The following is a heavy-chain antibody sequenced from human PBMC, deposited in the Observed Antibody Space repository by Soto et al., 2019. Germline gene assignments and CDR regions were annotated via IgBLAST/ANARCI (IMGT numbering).Heavy chain of an antibody. D-gene: IGHD4-17*01. Sequence: QVQLVESGGGVVQPGRSLRLSCAASGFIFSTYGMHWVRQAPGKGLEWLSVISYDGNNKYYADSVKGRFTIPRDNSKNTLWLQMDSLRTEDTGVYYCAKVLLLTTITTVGAWGQGTLVTVAS. CDR2: ISYDGNNK. J-gene: IGHJ5*02. CDR3: AKVLLLTTITTVGA. V-gene: IGHV3-30*18. CDR1: GFIFSTYG.